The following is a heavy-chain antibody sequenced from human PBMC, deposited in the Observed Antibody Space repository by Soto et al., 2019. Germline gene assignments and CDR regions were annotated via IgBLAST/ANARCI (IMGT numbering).Heavy chain of an antibody. CDR1: GFTLRKYA. CDR2: ISANDVGT. V-gene: IGHV3-23*01. Sequence: PGGSLRLSCEASGFTLRKYAMTWIRQAPGKGLEWVSLISANDVGTYYAESVKTRFTISTDQSRNTVYLQMDSLRADDTAIYYCAKAKNDYNWDNRPAFDYWGQGTLVTVSS. J-gene: IGHJ4*02. CDR3: AKAKNDYNWDNRPAFDY. D-gene: IGHD1-20*01.